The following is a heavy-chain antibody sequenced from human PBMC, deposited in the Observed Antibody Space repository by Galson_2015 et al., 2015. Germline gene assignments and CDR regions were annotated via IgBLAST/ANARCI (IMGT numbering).Heavy chain of an antibody. J-gene: IGHJ4*02. CDR2: INAGNGNT. Sequence: SRKVSCKASGYTFTSYAMHWVRQAPGQRLEWIGCINAGNGNTKYSQKFQGRVTITRDTSASTAYMELSSLRPEDTAVYFCACSPSYPVSPDYWGQGTLVTVSS. CDR3: ACSPSYPVSPDY. D-gene: IGHD2-15*01. V-gene: IGHV1-3*01. CDR1: GYTFTSYA.